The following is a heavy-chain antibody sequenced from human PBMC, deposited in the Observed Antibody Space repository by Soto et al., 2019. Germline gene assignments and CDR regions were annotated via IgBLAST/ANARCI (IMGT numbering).Heavy chain of an antibody. CDR2: LNTYGNT. D-gene: IGHD1-7*01. CDR3: GRESGETWDYEAS. V-gene: IGHV4-4*07. CDR1: GGSISSYR. J-gene: IGHJ5*02. Sequence: SETLSLTCTVSGGSISSYRWSWIRQPAGKGLEWIGRLNTYGNTHYNPSLKSRVTVSVDTSRNQFFLTLRSVTAADSAVYHCGRESGETWDYEASWGQGTPVTVAS.